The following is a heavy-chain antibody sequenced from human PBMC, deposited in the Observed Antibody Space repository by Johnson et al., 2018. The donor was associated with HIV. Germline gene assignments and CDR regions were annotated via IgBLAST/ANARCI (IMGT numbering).Heavy chain of an antibody. J-gene: IGHJ3*01. D-gene: IGHD3-22*01. Sequence: VQLVESGGVVVQPGGSLRLSCAASGFTVSSNYMSWVRQAPGKGLEWVSVIYSGGSTYYADSVKGRFTISRDNSGNTLYLQMDSLRVEDTAVYYCARFDGFITTLRVIGDAFDVWGQGTMVTVSS. CDR1: GFTVSSNY. CDR3: ARFDGFITTLRVIGDAFDV. CDR2: IYSGGST. V-gene: IGHV3-66*01.